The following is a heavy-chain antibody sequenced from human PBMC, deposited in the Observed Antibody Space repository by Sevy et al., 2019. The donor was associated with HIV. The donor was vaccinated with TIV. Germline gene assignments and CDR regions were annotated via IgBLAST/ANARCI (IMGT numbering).Heavy chain of an antibody. V-gene: IGHV3-9*03. CDR1: GFTFDDYA. Sequence: GGSLRLSCAASGFTFDDYAMHWVRQAPGKGLEWVSGISWNSGSIGYADSVKGRFTISRDNAKNSLYLQMNSLRAEDMALYYWAKDISYGGRGRVGGGAAFDIWGQGTMVTVSS. D-gene: IGHD3-16*01. CDR3: AKDISYGGRGRVGGGAAFDI. J-gene: IGHJ3*02. CDR2: ISWNSGSI.